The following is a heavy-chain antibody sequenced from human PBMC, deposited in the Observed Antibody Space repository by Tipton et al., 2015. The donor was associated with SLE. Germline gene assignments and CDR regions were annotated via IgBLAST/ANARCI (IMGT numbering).Heavy chain of an antibody. CDR2: ISAYNGNT. CDR3: AREVALSSDYYYGLFDY. CDR1: GYTFTSYG. V-gene: IGHV1-18*01. Sequence: QSGPEVKKPGASVKVSCKASGYTFTSYGISWVRQAPGQGLEWMGWISAYNGNTNYAQKLQGRVTMTTDTSTSTAYMELRSLRSDDTAVYYCAREVALSSDYYYGLFDYWGQGTLVTVSS. D-gene: IGHD3-22*01. J-gene: IGHJ4*02.